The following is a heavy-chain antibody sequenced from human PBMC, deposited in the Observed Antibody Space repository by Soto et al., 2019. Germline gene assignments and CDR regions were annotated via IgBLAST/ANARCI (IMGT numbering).Heavy chain of an antibody. V-gene: IGHV4-31*03. CDR1: SGSISSGGYS. CDR2: IYYSGST. D-gene: IGHD3-22*01. J-gene: IGHJ3*02. CDR3: ARDVIVEYYYDSSGYYYPLGAFDI. Sequence: PSETLSLTCTVSSGSISSGGYSWSWIRQHPGKGLEWVGYIYYSGSTYYNPSLKSRVTISVDTSKNQFSLKLSSVTAADTAVYYCARDVIVEYYYDSSGYYYPLGAFDIWGQGTMVT.